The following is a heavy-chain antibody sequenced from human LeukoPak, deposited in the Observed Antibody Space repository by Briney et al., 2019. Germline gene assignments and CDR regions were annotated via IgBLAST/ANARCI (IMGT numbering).Heavy chain of an antibody. V-gene: IGHV4-34*01. CDR2: INHSGST. Sequence: SETLSLTCAVYGGSFSGYYWSWIRQPPGKGLEWIGEINHSGSTNYNPSLKSRVTISVDTSKNQFSLKLSSVTAADTAVYYCARLAAGFDYWGQGTLVTVSS. J-gene: IGHJ4*02. CDR3: ARLAAGFDY. CDR1: GGSFSGYY. D-gene: IGHD2-15*01.